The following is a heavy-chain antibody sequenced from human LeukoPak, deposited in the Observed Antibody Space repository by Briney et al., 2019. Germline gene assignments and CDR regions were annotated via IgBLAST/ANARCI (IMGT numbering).Heavy chain of an antibody. CDR1: GFTFDDYG. J-gene: IGHJ1*01. CDR2: INWNGGST. V-gene: IGHV3-20*04. CDR3: ARDSSSWYVSEH. Sequence: TGGSLRLPCAASGFTFDDYGMSWVRQAPGKGLEWVSGINWNGGSTGYADSVKGRFTISRDNAKNSLYLQMNSLRAEDTALYYCARDSSSWYVSEHWGQGTLVTVSS. D-gene: IGHD6-13*01.